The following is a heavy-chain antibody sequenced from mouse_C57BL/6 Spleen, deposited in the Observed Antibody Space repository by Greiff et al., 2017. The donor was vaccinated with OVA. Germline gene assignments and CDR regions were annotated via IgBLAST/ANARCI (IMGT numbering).Heavy chain of an antibody. J-gene: IGHJ2*01. Sequence: QVQLQQPGAELVKPGASVKLSCKASGYTFTSYWMHWVKQRPGQGLEWIGMIHPNSGSTNYNEKFKSKATLTVDKSSSTAYMQLSSLTSEDSAVYFCARSGVSSSYRYFDYWGQGTTLTVSS. CDR3: ARSGVSSSYRYFDY. CDR2: IHPNSGST. V-gene: IGHV1-64*01. D-gene: IGHD3-2*02. CDR1: GYTFTSYW.